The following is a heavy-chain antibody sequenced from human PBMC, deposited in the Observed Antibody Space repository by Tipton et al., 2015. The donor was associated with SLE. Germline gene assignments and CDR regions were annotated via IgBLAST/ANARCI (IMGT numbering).Heavy chain of an antibody. CDR3: ARGLGAYSSGWRYYYYYMDV. D-gene: IGHD6-19*01. Sequence: GSLRLSCAVYGGSFSGYYWSWIRQPPGKGLEWIGEINHSGGTNYNPSLKSRVTISVDTSKNQFSLKLSSVTVADTAVYYCARGLGAYSSGWRYYYYYMDVWGKGTTVTVSS. J-gene: IGHJ6*03. CDR1: GGSFSGYY. CDR2: INHSGGT. V-gene: IGHV4-34*01.